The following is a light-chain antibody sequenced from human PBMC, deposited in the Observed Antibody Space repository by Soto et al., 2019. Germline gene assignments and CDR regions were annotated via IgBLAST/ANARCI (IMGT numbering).Light chain of an antibody. CDR1: RSNIGNNA. V-gene: IGLV1-51*01. CDR2: DND. Sequence: QSVLTQPPSVSAAPGQKVTVSCSGSRSNIGNNAVAWYQHLPGTAPKLLIYDNDKRPSGISDRFSASKSGTSATLAITGLQTGDEADYYCNSYVAGSNVFGTGTKLTVL. J-gene: IGLJ1*01. CDR3: NSYVAGSNV.